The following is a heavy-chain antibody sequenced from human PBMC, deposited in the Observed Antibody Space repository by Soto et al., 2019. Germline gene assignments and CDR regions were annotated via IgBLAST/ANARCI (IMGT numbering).Heavy chain of an antibody. CDR2: ISGSGGST. CDR3: ANTIPGGRAYYYGSGSYWFDP. D-gene: IGHD3-10*01. Sequence: GGSLRLSCAASGFTFSSYAMSWVRQAPGKGLEWVSAISGSGGSTYYADSVKGRFTISRDNSKNTLYLQMNSLRAEDTAVYYCANTIPGGRAYYYGSGSYWFDPWGQGTLVTVSS. CDR1: GFTFSSYA. J-gene: IGHJ5*02. V-gene: IGHV3-23*01.